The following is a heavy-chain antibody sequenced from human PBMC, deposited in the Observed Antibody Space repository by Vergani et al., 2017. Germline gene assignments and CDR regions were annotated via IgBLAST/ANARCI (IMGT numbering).Heavy chain of an antibody. Sequence: EVQLLESGGGLVQPGGSLRLSCAASGFTFSSYAMSWVRQAPGKGLEWVSAISGSGSTIYYADSVKGRFTISRDNAKNSLYLQMNSLRAEDTAVYYCARRIAVAGGGAFDPWGQGTLVTVSS. CDR3: ARRIAVAGGGAFDP. CDR2: ISGSGSTI. J-gene: IGHJ5*02. V-gene: IGHV3-23*01. CDR1: GFTFSSYA. D-gene: IGHD6-19*01.